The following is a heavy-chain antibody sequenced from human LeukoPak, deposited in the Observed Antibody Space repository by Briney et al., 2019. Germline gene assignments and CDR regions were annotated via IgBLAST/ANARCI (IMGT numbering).Heavy chain of an antibody. V-gene: IGHV4-39*01. D-gene: IGHD4-17*01. CDR2: IFYSGST. CDR3: ARSTVTTWVGDFDY. CDR1: GGSVSSSIYY. Sequence: SSETLSLTCTVSGGSVSSSIYYWGWIRQPPGKGLEWIGSIFYSGSTYYNPSLQSRVTISVDTSKNQFSLKLSSVTAADTAVYYCARSTVTTWVGDFDYWGQGTLVTVSS. J-gene: IGHJ4*02.